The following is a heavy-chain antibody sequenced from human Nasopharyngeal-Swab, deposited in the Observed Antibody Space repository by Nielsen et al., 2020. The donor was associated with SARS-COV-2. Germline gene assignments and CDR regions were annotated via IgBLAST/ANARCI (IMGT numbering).Heavy chain of an antibody. CDR1: GFYISHGAYN. CDR2: IYYTGRT. CDR3: ARGKGDAYRNFDY. D-gene: IGHD5-24*01. J-gene: IGHJ4*02. Sequence: SETLSLTCTVSGFYISHGAYNWNWIRQHPGQGLEWIVSIYYTGRTSYNPSLKSRVSISIDASRRQFSLNLVFMSAADTAVYYCARGKGDAYRNFDYWDQGTLVTVSS. V-gene: IGHV4-31*03.